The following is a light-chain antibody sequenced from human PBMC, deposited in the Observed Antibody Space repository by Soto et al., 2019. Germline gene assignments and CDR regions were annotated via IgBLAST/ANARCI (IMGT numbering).Light chain of an antibody. J-gene: IGKJ1*01. Sequence: VVLTQSPGTLSLSPGERATVSCRASQTISRNYLAWYQKKPGQAPRLLIYGASTRATGIPDRFTGSGSGTDFTLTIARLEPEDFAVYYCQQYGGPVPWTFGQGTKVEV. V-gene: IGKV3-20*01. CDR3: QQYGGPVPWT. CDR1: QTISRNY. CDR2: GAS.